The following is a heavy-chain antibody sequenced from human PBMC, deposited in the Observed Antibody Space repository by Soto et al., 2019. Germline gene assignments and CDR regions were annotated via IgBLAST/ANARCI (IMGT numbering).Heavy chain of an antibody. D-gene: IGHD3-22*01. V-gene: IGHV1-3*01. Sequence: ASVKVSCKASGYTFTSYAMHWVRQAPGQRLEWMGWINAGNGNTKYSQKFQGRVTITSDTSASTAYMELSSLRSEDTAVYYCARVTVVVIGGSADYWGQGTLVTVSS. CDR2: INAGNGNT. J-gene: IGHJ4*02. CDR3: ARVTVVVIGGSADY. CDR1: GYTFTSYA.